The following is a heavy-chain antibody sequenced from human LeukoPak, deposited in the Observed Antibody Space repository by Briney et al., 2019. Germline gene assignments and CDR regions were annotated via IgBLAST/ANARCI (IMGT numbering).Heavy chain of an antibody. D-gene: IGHD1-14*01. CDR3: ARARGPVLGLGGMDV. V-gene: IGHV3-21*01. CDR2: ISSSSSYI. CDR1: GFTFSSYS. J-gene: IGHJ6*01. Sequence: GGSLRLSCAASGFTFSSYSMNWVRQAPGKGLEWVSSISSSSSYIYYADSVKGRFTISRDNAKNSLYLQMNSLRAEDTAVYYCARARGPVLGLGGMDVWGQGTTVTVSS.